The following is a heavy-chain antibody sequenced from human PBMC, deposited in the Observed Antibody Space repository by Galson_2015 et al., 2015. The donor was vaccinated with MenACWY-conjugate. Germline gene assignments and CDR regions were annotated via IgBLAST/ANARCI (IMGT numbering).Heavy chain of an antibody. D-gene: IGHD6-19*01. V-gene: IGHV3-11*05. Sequence: SLRLSCAASEFTFNDYYMNWIRQPPGKGLEWLSSISGSSTYTSYADSVKGRFAISRDNAKNSVYLEMNSLRAEDTAVYYCARGGIGEHWLVLDSWGQGTLVTVSS. CDR3: ARGGIGEHWLVLDS. J-gene: IGHJ4*02. CDR1: EFTFNDYY. CDR2: ISGSSTYT.